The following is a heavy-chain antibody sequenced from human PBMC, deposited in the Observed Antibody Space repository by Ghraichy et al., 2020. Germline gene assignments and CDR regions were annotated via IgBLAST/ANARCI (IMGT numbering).Heavy chain of an antibody. Sequence: SETLSLTCSVSSDSFNAGESFKTFFWTWLRQPPGKAPEWIGEVYHSGATHYNTSLESRVTISIDTSKNQFSLQLTSLTAADTAVYFCAKPHLKGRSRIYFDWWGPGTLVTVSS. D-gene: IGHD2-15*01. V-gene: IGHV4-34*01. CDR1: GESFKTFF. J-gene: IGHJ4*02. CDR2: VYHSGAT. CDR3: AKPHLKGRSRIYFDW.